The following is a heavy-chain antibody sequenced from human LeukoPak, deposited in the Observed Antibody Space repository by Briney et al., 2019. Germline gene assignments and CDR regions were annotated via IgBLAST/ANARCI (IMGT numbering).Heavy chain of an antibody. CDR2: ITSSSAYI. CDR3: ASNQYCSSTSCYLGAFDM. Sequence: GGSLRLSCAASGFAFSGYPMTWVRQAPGKGLEWVSSITSSSAYIYYTDSVKGRFTVSRDNAKNSLYLQMGSLRVDDTAVYYCASNQYCSSTSCYLGAFDMWGQGTMVTVSS. CDR1: GFAFSGYP. J-gene: IGHJ3*02. D-gene: IGHD2-2*01. V-gene: IGHV3-21*06.